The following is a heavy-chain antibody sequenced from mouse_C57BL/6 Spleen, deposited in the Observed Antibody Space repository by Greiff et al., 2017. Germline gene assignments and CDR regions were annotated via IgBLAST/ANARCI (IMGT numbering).Heavy chain of an antibody. V-gene: IGHV1-26*01. CDR3: ARYDYLDC. Sequence: VQLQQSGPELVKPGASVKISCKASGYTFTDYYMNWVKQSHGKSLEWIGDINPNHGGTSYNQKFKGKATLTLDKSSSTAYMELRSLTSEDSAVYYCARYDYLDCWGQGTTLTVSS. D-gene: IGHD2-3*01. CDR2: INPNHGGT. CDR1: GYTFTDYY. J-gene: IGHJ2*01.